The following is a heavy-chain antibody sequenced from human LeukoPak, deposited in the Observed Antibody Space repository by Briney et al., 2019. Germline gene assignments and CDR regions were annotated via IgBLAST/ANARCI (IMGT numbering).Heavy chain of an antibody. CDR2: TYTGGNS. D-gene: IGHD3-22*01. V-gene: IGHV3-53*01. CDR1: GFTVSSIH. Sequence: GGSLRLSCAASGFTVSSIHMVWVRQAPGEGLEWVSVTYTGGNSYYADSVKGRFIISRDISKNTLYLQMNSLRAEDSALYYCGRGGRGSAAVVAPRSFDIWGQGTMVTVSS. J-gene: IGHJ3*02. CDR3: GRGGRGSAAVVAPRSFDI.